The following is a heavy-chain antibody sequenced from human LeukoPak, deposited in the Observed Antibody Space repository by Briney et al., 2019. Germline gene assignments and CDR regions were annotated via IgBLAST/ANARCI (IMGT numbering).Heavy chain of an antibody. CDR2: IYSGGST. CDR3: AISSSWYGALGY. Sequence: GGSLRLSCAASGFTVRTNYMSWVRQAPGKGLEWVSVIYSGGSTYYADSVKGRFTVSRDNPKNTVYLQMNSLRVEDTAVYYCAISSSWYGALGYWGQGTLVTVSS. CDR1: GFTVRTNY. J-gene: IGHJ4*02. D-gene: IGHD6-13*01. V-gene: IGHV3-53*01.